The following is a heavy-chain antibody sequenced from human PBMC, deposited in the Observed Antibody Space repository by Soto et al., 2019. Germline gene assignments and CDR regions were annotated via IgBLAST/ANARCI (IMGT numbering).Heavy chain of an antibody. Sequence: QVQLVESGGGVVQPGRSLRLSCAASGFTFSSYAMHWVRQAPGKGLEWVAVISYDGSNKYYADSVKGRFTISRDNSKNTLYLQMNSLRAEDTAVYYCASLIGEYYFDYWGQGTLVTVSS. CDR1: GFTFSSYA. CDR2: ISYDGSNK. J-gene: IGHJ4*02. V-gene: IGHV3-30-3*01. D-gene: IGHD2-21*01. CDR3: ASLIGEYYFDY.